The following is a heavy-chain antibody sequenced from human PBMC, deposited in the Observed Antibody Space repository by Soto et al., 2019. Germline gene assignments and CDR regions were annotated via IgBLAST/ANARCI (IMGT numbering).Heavy chain of an antibody. D-gene: IGHD3-10*01. V-gene: IGHV3-23*01. J-gene: IGHJ2*01. Sequence: EVQLLESGGGLVQPGGSLRLSCAASGFTFSSYGMNWVRQAPGKGLEWVSTTSSSGGSTYYADSVKGRFTISRDNSKNTLYLHINSLRGEDTAVYYCAGAARGGEYWYFDLWGRGTLVTVSS. CDR3: AGAARGGEYWYFDL. CDR1: GFTFSSYG. CDR2: TSSSGGST.